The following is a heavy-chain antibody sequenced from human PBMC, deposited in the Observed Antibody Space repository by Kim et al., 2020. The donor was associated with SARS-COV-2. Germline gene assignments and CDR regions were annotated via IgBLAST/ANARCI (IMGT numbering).Heavy chain of an antibody. D-gene: IGHD4-17*01. CDR1: GYTFTDYY. V-gene: IGHV1-2*02. J-gene: IGHJ4*02. CDR3: ARVTVAGFYYCDY. Sequence: ASVKVSCKASGYTFTDYYLHWVRQAPGQGLEWMGWINTKSGGTKYAQKFQGRVTMTRDTSISTAYMELSRLRSDDTAVYYCARVTVAGFYYCDYWGQGT. CDR2: INTKSGGT.